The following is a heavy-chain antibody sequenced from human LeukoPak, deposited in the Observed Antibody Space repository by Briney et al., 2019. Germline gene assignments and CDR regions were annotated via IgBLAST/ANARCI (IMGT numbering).Heavy chain of an antibody. V-gene: IGHV3-48*01. CDR2: ITTRSTTT. J-gene: IGHJ4*02. CDR1: GFNFSGFA. CDR3: ASGRGGSY. D-gene: IGHD1-26*01. Sequence: PGGSLRLSCAASGFNFSGFAMNWARQAPGKGLEWVAYITTRSTTTLYADSVKGRFTVSRDNAKNSLYLQLSSLRAEDTAVYYCASGRGGSYWGQGTLVTVSS.